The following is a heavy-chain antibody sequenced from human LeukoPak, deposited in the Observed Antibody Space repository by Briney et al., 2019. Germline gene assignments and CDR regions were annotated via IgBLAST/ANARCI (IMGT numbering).Heavy chain of an antibody. CDR3: ARGRGGYCSSTSCHRLFDY. CDR1: GYTFTGYY. V-gene: IGHV1-2*02. J-gene: IGHJ4*02. D-gene: IGHD2-2*02. CDR2: INPNSGGT. Sequence: ASVKVSCKASGYTFTGYYMHWVRQAPGQGLEWMGWINPNSGGTNYAQKFQGRVTMTRDTSISTAYMELSRLRSDDTAVYYCARGRGGYCSSTSCHRLFDYWGQGTLVTVSP.